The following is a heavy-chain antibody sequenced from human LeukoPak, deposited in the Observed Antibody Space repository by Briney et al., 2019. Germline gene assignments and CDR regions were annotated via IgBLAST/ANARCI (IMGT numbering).Heavy chain of an antibody. J-gene: IGHJ4*02. V-gene: IGHV3-9*01. CDR1: GFTFDDYA. CDR3: ATYRQIQVPFEF. D-gene: IGHD5-18*01. CDR2: ISWNSGSI. Sequence: PGGSLRLSCAASGFTFDDYAMHWVRQAPGKGLEWVSGISWNSGSIGYADSVKGRFTISRDNAKNSLYLQMNSLRAEDTATYCCATYRQIQVPFEFWGQGTLVTVSS.